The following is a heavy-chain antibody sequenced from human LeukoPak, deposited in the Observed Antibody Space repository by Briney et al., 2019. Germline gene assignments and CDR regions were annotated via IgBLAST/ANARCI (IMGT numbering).Heavy chain of an antibody. V-gene: IGHV1-46*01. CDR1: GYTFTYYY. D-gene: IGHD1-26*01. Sequence: GASVKVSCKASGYTFTYYYMHWVRQAPGQGLEWMGIINPNGGSTTYAQKFQGRVTITADESTSTAYMELSSLRSEDTAVYYCARGDSSGSYGTLDYWGQGTLVTVSS. CDR2: INPNGGST. J-gene: IGHJ4*02. CDR3: ARGDSSGSYGTLDY.